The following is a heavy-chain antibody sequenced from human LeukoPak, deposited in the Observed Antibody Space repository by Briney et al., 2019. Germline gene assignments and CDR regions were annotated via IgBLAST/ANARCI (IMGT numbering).Heavy chain of an antibody. Sequence: GGSLRLSCAASGFIFHKHAMSWVRQAPGKGLEWVSGLSGSGSSTDYADSVKGRFTVSRDNSKNTLFLQMNSLRAEDTAIYYCAKERDYGPADYWGQGTLVTVSS. CDR1: GFIFHKHA. J-gene: IGHJ4*02. V-gene: IGHV3-23*01. CDR3: AKERDYGPADY. CDR2: LSGSGSST. D-gene: IGHD4/OR15-4a*01.